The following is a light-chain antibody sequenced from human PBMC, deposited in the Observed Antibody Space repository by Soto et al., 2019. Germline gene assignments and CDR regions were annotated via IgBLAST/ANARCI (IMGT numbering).Light chain of an antibody. V-gene: IGKV3-20*01. CDR3: QQYGSF. CDR1: QSVSSSY. CDR2: GAS. Sequence: EIVLTQSPGTLSLSPGERATLSCRASQSVSSSYLAWYQQKPGQAPRLLIYGASSRATGIPDRFSGSGSGTHFTITISRLEPVDFAVYYCQQYGSFFGGGTKVEIK. J-gene: IGKJ4*01.